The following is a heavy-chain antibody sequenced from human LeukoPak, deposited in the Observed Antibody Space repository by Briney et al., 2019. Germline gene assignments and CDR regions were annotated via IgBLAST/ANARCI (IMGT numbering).Heavy chain of an antibody. CDR1: GFTFSGFS. J-gene: IGHJ4*02. V-gene: IGHV3-48*01. CDR2: IRPSGSDM. Sequence: GGSPRLSCAASGFTFSGFSLNWVRQAPGKGLEWISNIRPSGSDMYYAASVKGRFTISRDSATNSLYLQMDNLEVDDSAVYFCVRDFNWAFDSWGQGTLVTVSS. D-gene: IGHD7-27*01. CDR3: VRDFNWAFDS.